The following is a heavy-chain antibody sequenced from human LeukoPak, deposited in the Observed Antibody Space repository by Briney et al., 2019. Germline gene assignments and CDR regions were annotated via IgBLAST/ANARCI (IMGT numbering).Heavy chain of an antibody. Sequence: SETLSLTCTVSGDSISSYYWSWIRQPAGKGLEWIGHIYSTGSTNYNPSLESRLSMSVDTSKNQFSLNLSSVTAADTAVYYCARGRGSSWYYFDYWGQGTLVTVSS. V-gene: IGHV4-4*07. CDR1: GDSISSYY. CDR3: ARGRGSSWYYFDY. D-gene: IGHD6-13*01. J-gene: IGHJ4*02. CDR2: IYSTGST.